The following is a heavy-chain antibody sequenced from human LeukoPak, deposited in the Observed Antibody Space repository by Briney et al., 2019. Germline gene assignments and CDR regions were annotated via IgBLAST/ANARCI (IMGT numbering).Heavy chain of an antibody. D-gene: IGHD3-10*01. CDR1: GGSFSGYY. J-gene: IGHJ4*02. Sequence: PSETLSLTCAVYGGSFSGYYWSWIRQPPGKGLEWIGEINHSGSTYYNPSLKSRVTISVDTSKNQFSLKLSSLTAADTAVYDCAWGGVYYGSGSYDDYWGQGTLVTVSS. CDR3: AWGGVYYGSGSYDDY. CDR2: INHSGST. V-gene: IGHV4-34*01.